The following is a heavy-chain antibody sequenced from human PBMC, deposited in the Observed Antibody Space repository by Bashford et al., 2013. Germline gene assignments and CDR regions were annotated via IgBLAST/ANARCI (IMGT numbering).Heavy chain of an antibody. CDR2: INPNSGGT. V-gene: IGHV1-2*02. J-gene: IGHJ5*02. D-gene: IGHD3-16*01. CDR1: GYTFTSYD. Sequence: VASVKVSCKASGYTFTSYDINWVRQATGQGLEWMGWINPNSGGTNYAQKFQGRVTMTRDTSISTASMELRRLRSDDTAVYYCARLANGRTSGVVRLGNKWFDPWGQGTLVTVSS. CDR3: ARLANGRTSGVVRLGNKWFDP.